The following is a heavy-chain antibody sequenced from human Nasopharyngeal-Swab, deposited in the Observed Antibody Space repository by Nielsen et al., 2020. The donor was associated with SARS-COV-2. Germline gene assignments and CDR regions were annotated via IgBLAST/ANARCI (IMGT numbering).Heavy chain of an antibody. J-gene: IGHJ4*02. V-gene: IGHV4-59*01. CDR3: ARGAPMVVTSTYDY. D-gene: IGHD4-23*01. CDR2: IYYSGSI. CDR1: GGSISSYY. Sequence: SETLSLTCTVSGGSISSYYWSWIRQPPGKGLEWIGYIYYSGSINYNPSLKSRVTISVDTSKNQFSLKLSSVTAADTAVYYCARGAPMVVTSTYDYWGQGTLVTVSS.